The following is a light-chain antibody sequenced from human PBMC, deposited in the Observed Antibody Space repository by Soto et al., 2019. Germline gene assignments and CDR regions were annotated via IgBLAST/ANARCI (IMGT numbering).Light chain of an antibody. V-gene: IGKV3-20*01. Sequence: EIVMTQSPGTLSLSPGERDTLSCRASQSLSSTFLAWYQQRPGQAPRLLIYGGSNRATGVPDRFSRSGSGTDFTLTISRLEPEDFAVYYCQQYGVSPRSFGQGTKVDIK. CDR2: GGS. J-gene: IGKJ1*01. CDR1: QSLSSTF. CDR3: QQYGVSPRS.